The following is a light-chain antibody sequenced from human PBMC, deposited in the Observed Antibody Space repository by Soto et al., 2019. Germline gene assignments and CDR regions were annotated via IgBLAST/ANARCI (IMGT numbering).Light chain of an antibody. J-gene: IGKJ1*01. V-gene: IGKV3-15*01. CDR2: GAS. Sequence: EIEMTQSPASLSVSLGERGTISCRASQSVSRSLAWYQQKPGRAPNLLIYGASTWATGIPARFSGSGSGTEFTLTINSLQAEDFAFYFCLQDYYLPRTFGQGTKVDI. CDR3: LQDYYLPRT. CDR1: QSVSRS.